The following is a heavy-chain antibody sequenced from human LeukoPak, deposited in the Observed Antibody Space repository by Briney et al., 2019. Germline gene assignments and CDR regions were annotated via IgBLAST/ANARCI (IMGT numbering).Heavy chain of an antibody. CDR2: ISAYNGNT. J-gene: IGHJ4*02. D-gene: IGHD3-10*01. V-gene: IGHV1-18*04. CDR3: ARDKEGYYGSGSYYDY. CDR1: AITSYG. Sequence: ASVKVSCKASAITSYGISWVRQAPGQGLEGMGLISAYNGNTNYAQKFQGRVTMTTDTSTSTAYMELRSLRSDDTAVYYCARDKEGYYGSGSYYDYWGQGTLVTVSS.